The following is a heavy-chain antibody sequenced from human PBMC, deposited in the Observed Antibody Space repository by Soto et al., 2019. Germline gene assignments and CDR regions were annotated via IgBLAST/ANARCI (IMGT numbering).Heavy chain of an antibody. Sequence: GGSLRLSCGASGFTFSSYAMSWVRQAPGKGLEWVSAISGSGGSTYYADSVKGRFTISRDNSKNTLYLQMNSLRAEDTAVYYCAKNPRYCSGGSCSRLYGMDVWGQGTTVTVSS. CDR1: GFTFSSYA. J-gene: IGHJ6*02. D-gene: IGHD2-15*01. V-gene: IGHV3-23*01. CDR2: ISGSGGST. CDR3: AKNPRYCSGGSCSRLYGMDV.